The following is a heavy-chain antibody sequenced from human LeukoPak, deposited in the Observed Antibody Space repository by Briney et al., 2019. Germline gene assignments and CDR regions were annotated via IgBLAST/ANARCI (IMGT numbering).Heavy chain of an antibody. V-gene: IGHV4-4*02. Sequence: SETLSLTCAVSGGSMITNDWWSWVRQPPGKGLEWIGEIYHNGDTKYNPSFESRVTMSVDKSKTQFSLKLSSVTAADTAVYYCARGPIVVVTARTFDYWGQGTLVTVSS. CDR1: GGSMITNDW. CDR2: IYHNGDT. D-gene: IGHD2-21*02. CDR3: ARGPIVVVTARTFDY. J-gene: IGHJ4*02.